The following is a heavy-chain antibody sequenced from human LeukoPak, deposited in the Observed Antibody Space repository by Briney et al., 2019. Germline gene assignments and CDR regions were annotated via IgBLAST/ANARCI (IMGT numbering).Heavy chain of an antibody. CDR3: TRSPRDDMDV. Sequence: SETLSLTCTVSGGSISSYYWTWIRQPPGKGLEWIGYIYTSGSTNYSPSLKSRVTISLDTSKNQFSLRLSSVTAADTAVYYCTRSPRDDMDVWGRGTTVTVSS. J-gene: IGHJ6*03. CDR2: IYTSGST. V-gene: IGHV4-4*09. CDR1: GGSISSYY.